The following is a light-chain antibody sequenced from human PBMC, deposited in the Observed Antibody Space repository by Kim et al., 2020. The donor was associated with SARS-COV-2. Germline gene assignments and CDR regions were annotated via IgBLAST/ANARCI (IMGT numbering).Light chain of an antibody. CDR1: SSDVGGYNY. Sequence: GQSITLSCPGSSSDVGGYNYVSWYQQLPGKAPKLMIFDVTKRPSGVSNRFSGSKSGNTASLTISGLQAEDEADYYCSSYTSSTTFVFGGGTQLTVL. CDR2: DVT. J-gene: IGLJ3*02. CDR3: SSYTSSTTFV. V-gene: IGLV2-14*03.